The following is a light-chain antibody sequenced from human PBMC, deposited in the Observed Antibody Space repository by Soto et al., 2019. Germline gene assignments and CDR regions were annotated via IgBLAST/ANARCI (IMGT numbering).Light chain of an antibody. CDR1: QSVNSVY. V-gene: IGKV3-20*01. J-gene: IGKJ4*01. Sequence: VLTQSPGTLSLSPGDRATLSCRASQSVNSVYLAWYQQRPGQAPRLLIHGASSRATGTPDRFSGGGSGTDFTLTISRLEPEDFAVYYCQQYGTSPLTFGGGTKVDIK. CDR3: QQYGTSPLT. CDR2: GAS.